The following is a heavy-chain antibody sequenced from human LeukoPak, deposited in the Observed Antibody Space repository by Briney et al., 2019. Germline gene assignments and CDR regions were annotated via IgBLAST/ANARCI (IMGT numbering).Heavy chain of an antibody. V-gene: IGHV1-2*02. CDR2: INPNSGGT. CDR1: GYTFTGYY. J-gene: IGHJ5*02. Sequence: ASVKVSCKASGYTFTGYYMHWVRQAPGQGLEWMGWINPNSGGTNYAQKFQGRVTMTRDTSISTAYMELSRLRSDDTAVYYRARQYSSGWYGRFDPWGQGTLVTVSS. D-gene: IGHD6-19*01. CDR3: ARQYSSGWYGRFDP.